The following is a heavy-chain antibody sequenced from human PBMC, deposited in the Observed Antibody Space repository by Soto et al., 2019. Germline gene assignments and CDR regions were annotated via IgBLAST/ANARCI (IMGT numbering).Heavy chain of an antibody. CDR3: ARWGGHKFAF. CDR2: ISFGGST. V-gene: IGHV4-59*11. D-gene: IGHD1-26*01. Sequence: QVQLQESGPRLVKPSETLSLTCTVSGGSISPHYWSWIRQSPGKGLEWIGYISFGGSTNYNPSFTSRVTMSVDTSNNQFSLKLNSVTAADTAVYYCARWGGHKFAFWGQGTLVTVSS. J-gene: IGHJ4*02. CDR1: GGSISPHY.